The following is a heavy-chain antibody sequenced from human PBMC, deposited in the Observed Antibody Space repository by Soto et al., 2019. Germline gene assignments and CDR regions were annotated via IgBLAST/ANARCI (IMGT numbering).Heavy chain of an antibody. J-gene: IGHJ4*02. Sequence: GASVKVSCKASGGTFSSYAISWVRQAPGQGLEWMGGIIPIFGTANYAQKFQGRVTITADESTSTAYMELSSLRSEDTAVYYCARELDDYSNYAQPFDYWGQGTLVTVSS. V-gene: IGHV1-69*13. D-gene: IGHD4-4*01. CDR1: GGTFSSYA. CDR3: ARELDDYSNYAQPFDY. CDR2: IIPIFGTA.